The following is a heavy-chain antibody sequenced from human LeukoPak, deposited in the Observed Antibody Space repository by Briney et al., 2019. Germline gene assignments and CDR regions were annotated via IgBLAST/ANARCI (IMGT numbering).Heavy chain of an antibody. J-gene: IGHJ6*03. CDR1: GFTFSDYA. V-gene: IGHV3-23*01. CDR3: ARDLLGYNYYYMDV. CDR2: ISGGSSGST. Sequence: PGGSLRLSCAASGFTFSDYAMSWVRQAPGKGLEWLSVISGGSSGSTYYAASVTGRFTASRDNAKNSLFLQMNSLRAEDTAVYYCARDLLGYNYYYMDVWGKGTTVTVSS. D-gene: IGHD3-16*02.